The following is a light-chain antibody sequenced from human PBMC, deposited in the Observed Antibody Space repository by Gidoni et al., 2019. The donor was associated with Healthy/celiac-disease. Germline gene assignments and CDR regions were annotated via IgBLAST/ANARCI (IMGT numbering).Light chain of an antibody. Sequence: EIVLTQSPCTLSLSPGERATLSCSASQSVSSSYLAWYQQKPGQAPRLLIYGASSRATGIPDRFSGSGSGTDFTLTISRREPEDFAVYYCQQYGSSPRLTFGGGTKVEIK. CDR3: QQYGSSPRLT. CDR1: QSVSSSY. J-gene: IGKJ4*01. V-gene: IGKV3-20*01. CDR2: GAS.